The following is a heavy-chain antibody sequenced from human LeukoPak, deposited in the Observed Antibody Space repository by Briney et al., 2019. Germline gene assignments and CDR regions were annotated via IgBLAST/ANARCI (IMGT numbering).Heavy chain of an antibody. J-gene: IGHJ4*02. Sequence: GGSLRLSCAASGFTASSNYMSWVRQAPGKGLEWVSVIYSGGSTYYADSVKGRFTISRDNSKNTLYLQMNSLRAEDTAVYYCARAQYYYDSSGYYYYFDYWGQGTLVTVSS. D-gene: IGHD3-22*01. CDR1: GFTASSNY. CDR2: IYSGGST. CDR3: ARAQYYYDSSGYYYYFDY. V-gene: IGHV3-53*01.